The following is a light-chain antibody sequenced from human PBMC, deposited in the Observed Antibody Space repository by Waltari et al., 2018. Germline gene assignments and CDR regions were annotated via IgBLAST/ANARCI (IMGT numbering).Light chain of an antibody. CDR2: EAS. Sequence: IVLTQSPATLSLSPGERGTLSCRASPSVGRSLTWYQQKPGQAPRLLIYEASRRAPGIPGRFSGSGSGTDFSLTISRLEPEDFAVYYCQNYVRLPATFGQGTKVEIK. CDR1: PSVGRS. CDR3: QNYVRLPAT. V-gene: IGKV3-20*01. J-gene: IGKJ1*01.